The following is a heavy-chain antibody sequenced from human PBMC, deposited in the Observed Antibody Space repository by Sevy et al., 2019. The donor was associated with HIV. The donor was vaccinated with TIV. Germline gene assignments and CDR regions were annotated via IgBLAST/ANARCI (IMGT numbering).Heavy chain of an antibody. Sequence: ASVKVSCKASGYTFTSYGISWVRQAPGQGLEWMGWISAYNGNKNYARKLQGRVTMTTDTSTSTAYMELRSLRSDDTAVYYCASSYCSGGSCSQFDYWGQGTLVTVSS. J-gene: IGHJ4*02. CDR1: GYTFTSYG. V-gene: IGHV1-18*01. CDR2: ISAYNGNK. D-gene: IGHD2-15*01. CDR3: ASSYCSGGSCSQFDY.